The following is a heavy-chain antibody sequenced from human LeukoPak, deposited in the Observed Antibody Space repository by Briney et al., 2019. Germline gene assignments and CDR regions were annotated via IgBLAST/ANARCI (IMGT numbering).Heavy chain of an antibody. CDR1: GGSISSGGYS. CDR3: ARGRVVPAAIMYYYYMDV. Sequence: SETLSLTCAVSGGSISSGGYSWSWIRQPPGKGLEWIGYIYYSGSTNYNPSLKSRVTISVDTSKNQFSLKLSSVTAADTAVYYCARGRVVPAAIMYYYYMDVWGKGTTVTVSS. D-gene: IGHD2-2*02. V-gene: IGHV4-61*08. J-gene: IGHJ6*03. CDR2: IYYSGST.